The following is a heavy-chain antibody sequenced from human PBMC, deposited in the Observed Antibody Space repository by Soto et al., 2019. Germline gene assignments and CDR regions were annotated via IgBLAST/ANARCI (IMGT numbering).Heavy chain of an antibody. J-gene: IGHJ6*02. V-gene: IGHV4-31*03. CDR2: IYYSGST. Sequence: PSETLSLTCSASGGSISSVGHYWTWIRQQPGKGLEWIGYIYYSGSTDYNPSLKSRVTISVDRSKNQFSLNLSPVTAADTAIYYCARESGGYDSSTRYGLDVWGQGTTVTVSS. CDR1: GGSISSVGHY. D-gene: IGHD6-25*01. CDR3: ARESGGYDSSTRYGLDV.